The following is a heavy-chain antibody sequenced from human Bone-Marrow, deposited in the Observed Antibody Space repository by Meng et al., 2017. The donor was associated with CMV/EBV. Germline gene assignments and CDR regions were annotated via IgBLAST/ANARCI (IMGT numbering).Heavy chain of an antibody. CDR2: IIPILGIA. J-gene: IGHJ4*02. Sequence: SVKDSCKASGGTFSSYTISWVRQAPGQGLEWMGRIIPILGIANYAQKFQGRVTITADKSTSTAYMELSSLRSEDTAVYYCARDSSGSYYGHWGQGTLVTVSS. CDR3: ARDSSGSYYGH. V-gene: IGHV1-69*04. CDR1: GGTFSSYT. D-gene: IGHD1-26*01.